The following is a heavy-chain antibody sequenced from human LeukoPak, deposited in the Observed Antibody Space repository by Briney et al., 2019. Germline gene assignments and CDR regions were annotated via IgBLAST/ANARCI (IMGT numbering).Heavy chain of an antibody. CDR3: ARSFYDFWSGYPWDYYYGMDV. D-gene: IGHD3-3*01. J-gene: IGHJ6*02. CDR1: GFTFSSYS. CDR2: ISSSSRYI. V-gene: IGHV3-21*01. Sequence: GESLRLSCAASGFTFSSYSMNWVRQAPGKGLEWVSSISSSSRYIYYADSVKGRFTISRDNAKNSLYLQMNSLRAEDTAVYYCARSFYDFWSGYPWDYYYGMDVWGQGTTVTVSS.